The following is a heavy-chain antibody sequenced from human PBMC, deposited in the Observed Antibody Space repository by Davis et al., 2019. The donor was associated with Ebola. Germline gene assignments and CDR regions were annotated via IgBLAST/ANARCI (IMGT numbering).Heavy chain of an antibody. CDR1: RFTFSSYW. J-gene: IGHJ6*02. V-gene: IGHV3-7*03. Sequence: GESLKISCAASRFTFSSYWMSWVRQAPGKELEWVANIKQDGSEKYYVDSVKGRFTISRDNAKNSLYLQMNSLRAEDTAVYYCARDPRYSGYDLYYYYYGMDVWGQGTTVTVSS. CDR2: IKQDGSEK. CDR3: ARDPRYSGYDLYYYYYGMDV. D-gene: IGHD5-12*01.